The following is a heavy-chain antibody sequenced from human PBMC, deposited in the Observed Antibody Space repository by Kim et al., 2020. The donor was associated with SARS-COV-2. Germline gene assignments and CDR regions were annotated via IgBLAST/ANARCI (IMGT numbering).Heavy chain of an antibody. V-gene: IGHV4-39*01. D-gene: IGHD2-2*01. CDR2: IYYTGNT. CDR1: GGSISTRNYY. Sequence: SETLSLTCSVSGGSISTRNYYWGWIRQPPGKGLEWIGSIYYTGNTYYNPSLKSRGTILGETSKNQFSLNLRSVTAADTAVYYCATTQRDCSSISCYDRRIDYWGQGTLVTVSS. CDR3: ATTQRDCSSISCYDRRIDY. J-gene: IGHJ4*02.